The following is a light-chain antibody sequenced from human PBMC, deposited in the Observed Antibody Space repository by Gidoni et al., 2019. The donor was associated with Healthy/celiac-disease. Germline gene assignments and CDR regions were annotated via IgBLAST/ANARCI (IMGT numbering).Light chain of an antibody. V-gene: IGKV1-17*01. J-gene: IGKJ3*01. CDR1: QGIRND. CDR3: LHHNSSPFST. Sequence: DIQMTQSPSSLSPSVGERVTITCGGSQGIRNDLDWYQQKQGKGTKRLIYAATSLKSGVPSRFSGSGSGTEFTLTISIIPLEAFATYYCLHHNSSPFSTFGPGTKVDI. CDR2: AAT.